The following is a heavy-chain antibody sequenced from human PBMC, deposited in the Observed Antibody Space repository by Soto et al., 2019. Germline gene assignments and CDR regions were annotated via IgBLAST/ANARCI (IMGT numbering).Heavy chain of an antibody. CDR1: GYTFDSYG. CDR3: VRGGGYGSGWLNWFDP. J-gene: IGHJ5*02. CDR2: VRTYNENR. D-gene: IGHD6-19*01. Sequence: QARLVQSGPEVKKPGAAVKVACQASGYTFDSYGITWARQAPGQGLEGMGWVRTYNENRNYAQKLQGRVTMPADTSTSTAYLELRSLNYDDTAVYYCVRGGGYGSGWLNWFDPWGQGTLVTVSS. V-gene: IGHV1-18*01.